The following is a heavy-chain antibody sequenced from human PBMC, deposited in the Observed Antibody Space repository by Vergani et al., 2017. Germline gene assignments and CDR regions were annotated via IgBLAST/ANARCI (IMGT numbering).Heavy chain of an antibody. Sequence: QLQLQESGPGLVKPSETLSLTCTVSGGSISSSSYYWGWIRQPPGKGLEWIGRMYTSGSTNYNPSLKSRVTISVEMSKNQFSLKLSSVTAADTAVYYCARALGYYDRSGYVHYYGMDVWGQGTTVTVSS. CDR2: MYTSGST. CDR3: ARALGYYDRSGYVHYYGMDV. D-gene: IGHD3-22*01. V-gene: IGHV4-39*07. CDR1: GGSISSSSYY. J-gene: IGHJ6*02.